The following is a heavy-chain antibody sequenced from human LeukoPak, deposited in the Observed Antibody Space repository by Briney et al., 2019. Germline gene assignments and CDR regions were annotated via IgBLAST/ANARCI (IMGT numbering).Heavy chain of an antibody. CDR3: ARGLQGNWFDP. V-gene: IGHV4-39*07. J-gene: IGHJ5*02. CDR1: GGAISSSRYY. Sequence: SETLSLTCTVSGGAISSSRYYWGWIRQSPGKGLEWIGDIYYRGSTYDNPSLKSRMTISVDTSRNQFSLKLTSVTAADTAVYYCARGLQGNWFDPWGQGTLVTVSS. D-gene: IGHD5-24*01. CDR2: IYYRGST.